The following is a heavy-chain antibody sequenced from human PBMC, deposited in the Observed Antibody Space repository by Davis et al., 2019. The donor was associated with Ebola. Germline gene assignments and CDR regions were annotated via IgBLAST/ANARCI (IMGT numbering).Heavy chain of an antibody. D-gene: IGHD5-12*01. CDR2: IISNFGTP. V-gene: IGHV1-69*13. CDR3: ARVGAGYSGYDYFDY. Sequence: SVKVSCKASGGIFSNFAINWVRQAPGQGLEWVGGIISNFGTPGYAEKFQGRVAITADESTRTAYMELSSLRSEDTAVYYCARVGAGYSGYDYFDYWGQGTLVTVSS. CDR1: GGIFSNFA. J-gene: IGHJ4*02.